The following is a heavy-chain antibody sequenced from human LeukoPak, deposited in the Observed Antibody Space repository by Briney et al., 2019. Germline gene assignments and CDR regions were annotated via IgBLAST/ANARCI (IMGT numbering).Heavy chain of an antibody. CDR3: ARVKTPGFWSGRYFDC. CDR1: GFTFSSYW. CDR2: INSDGSSI. Sequence: GGSLRLSCAASGFTFSSYWMHWVRQAPGKGLVWVSRINSDGSSIDYADSVKGRFTISRDNAKNTLYPQMNSLRAEDTAVYYCARVKTPGFWSGRYFDCWGQGTLVTVSS. J-gene: IGHJ4*02. D-gene: IGHD3-3*01. V-gene: IGHV3-74*01.